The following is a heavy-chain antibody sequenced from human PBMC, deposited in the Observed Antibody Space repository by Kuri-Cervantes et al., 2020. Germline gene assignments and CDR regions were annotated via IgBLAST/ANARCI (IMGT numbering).Heavy chain of an antibody. CDR2: ISSSSSYI. V-gene: IGHV3-21*04. CDR3: AKDPLSAAAGY. CDR1: GFTFSSYA. J-gene: IGHJ4*02. D-gene: IGHD6-13*01. Sequence: GESLKISCAASGFTFSSYAMHWVRQAPGKGLEWVSSISSSSSYIYYADSVKGRFTISRDNAKNSLYLQMSSLRAEDTALYYCAKDPLSAAAGYWGQGTLVTVSS.